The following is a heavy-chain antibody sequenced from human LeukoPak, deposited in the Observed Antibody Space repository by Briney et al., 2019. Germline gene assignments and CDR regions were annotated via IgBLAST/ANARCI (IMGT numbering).Heavy chain of an antibody. CDR2: IGPSDSYT. Sequence: GGSLRLSCAASGFTFSDHYMSWIRQAPGKGLEWVSYIGPSDSYTNYADSVKGRFTISRDNAKNSLYLQMNSLGAEDTAVYYCARGHYGLDVWGQGTTVTVSS. CDR1: GFTFSDHY. V-gene: IGHV3-11*06. J-gene: IGHJ6*02. CDR3: ARGHYGLDV.